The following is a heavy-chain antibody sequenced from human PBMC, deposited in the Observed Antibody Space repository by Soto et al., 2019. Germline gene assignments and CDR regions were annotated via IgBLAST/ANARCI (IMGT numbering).Heavy chain of an antibody. V-gene: IGHV4-31*03. Sequence: PSETLSLTCTVSGGSISSGGYYWSWIRQHPGKGLEWIGYIYYSGSTYYNPSLKSRVTISVDTSKNQFSLKLSSVTAADTAVYYCARDTSDFWSGYPPAPAWFGPWGQGTLVTVSS. CDR1: GGSISSGGYY. D-gene: IGHD3-3*01. J-gene: IGHJ5*02. CDR2: IYYSGST. CDR3: ARDTSDFWSGYPPAPAWFGP.